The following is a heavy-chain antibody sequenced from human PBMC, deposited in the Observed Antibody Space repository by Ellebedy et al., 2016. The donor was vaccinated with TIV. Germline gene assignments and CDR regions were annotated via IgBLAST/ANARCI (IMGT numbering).Heavy chain of an antibody. CDR1: GSGLVFSTFA. D-gene: IGHD2-2*01. CDR3: ARGRGCSTGSEYFDY. J-gene: IGHJ4*02. V-gene: IGHV3-33*08. Sequence: PGGSLRLSCEASGSGLVFSTFAMSWVRQAPGKGLEWVAIIWYDGSNAYYADSVKGRFTISRDNSKNTLYLQLNSLRGEDTAVYYCARGRGCSTGSEYFDYWGQGTLVTVSS. CDR2: IWYDGSNA.